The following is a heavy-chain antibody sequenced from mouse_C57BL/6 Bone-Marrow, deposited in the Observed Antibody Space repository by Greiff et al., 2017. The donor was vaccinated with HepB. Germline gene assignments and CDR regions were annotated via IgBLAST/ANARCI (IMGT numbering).Heavy chain of an antibody. CDR3: ARASRAGWYFDY. CDR1: GYSITSDY. CDR2: ISYSGST. J-gene: IGHJ2*01. V-gene: IGHV3-8*01. Sequence: EVKLMESGPGLAKPSQSLSLTCSVTGYSITSDYWNWIRKFPGNKLEYMGYISYSGSTNYNPSLKNRISTTRDTSKNQYYLQLNSVTTEDTATYYCARASRAGWYFDYWGQGTTLTVSS. D-gene: IGHD3-3*01.